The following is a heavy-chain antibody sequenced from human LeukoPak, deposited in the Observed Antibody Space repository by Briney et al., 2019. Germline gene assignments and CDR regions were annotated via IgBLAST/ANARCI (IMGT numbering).Heavy chain of an antibody. J-gene: IGHJ4*02. CDR2: IIPILGIA. V-gene: IGHV1-69*04. D-gene: IGHD5-12*01. CDR3: ARDKGGYDFDY. Sequence: ASVKVSCKASGGTFTSYAISWVRQAPGQGREWMGRIIPILGIANYAQKFQGRVTITADKSTSTAYMELSSLRSEDTAVYYCARDKGGYDFDYWGQGTLVTVSS. CDR1: GGTFTSYA.